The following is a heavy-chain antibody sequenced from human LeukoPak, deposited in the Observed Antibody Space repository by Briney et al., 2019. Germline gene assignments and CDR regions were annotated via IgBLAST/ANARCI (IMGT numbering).Heavy chain of an antibody. J-gene: IGHJ4*02. Sequence: GGSLRLSCAASGFTFSSDSMNWVRQAPGKGLEWVSSISSSSSYIYYADSVKGRFTISRDNAKNSLYLQMNSLRAEDTAVYYCARGCSGGSCPTAPFDYWGQGTLVTVSS. CDR1: GFTFSSDS. D-gene: IGHD2-15*01. CDR3: ARGCSGGSCPTAPFDY. V-gene: IGHV3-21*01. CDR2: ISSSSSYI.